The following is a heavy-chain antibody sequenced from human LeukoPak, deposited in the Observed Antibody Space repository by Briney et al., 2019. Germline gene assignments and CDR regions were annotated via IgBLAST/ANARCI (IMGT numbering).Heavy chain of an antibody. CDR1: GFTFSSYS. J-gene: IGHJ3*02. CDR3: ARALPSPLYSGSYADAFDI. D-gene: IGHD1-26*01. V-gene: IGHV3-21*01. CDR2: ISSSSSYI. Sequence: PGGSLRLSCAASGFTFSSYSMNWVRQAPGKGLEWVSSISSSSSYIYYADSVKGRFTISRDNAKNSLYLQMHSLRAEDTAVYYCARALPSPLYSGSYADAFDIWGQGTMVTVSS.